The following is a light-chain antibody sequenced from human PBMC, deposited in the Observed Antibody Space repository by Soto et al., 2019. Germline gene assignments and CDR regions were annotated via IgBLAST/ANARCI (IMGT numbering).Light chain of an antibody. V-gene: IGKV1-5*03. CDR1: QSINSW. Sequence: DIQMTQSPSTLSASVGDRVTITCRASQSINSWLAWYQQKPGKAPKLLIYKASSLESGVPSTFSGSGSGTEFTLTIISLQPDDLATYSCQQYNSYSWTFGQGTKVEIK. CDR3: QQYNSYSWT. CDR2: KAS. J-gene: IGKJ1*01.